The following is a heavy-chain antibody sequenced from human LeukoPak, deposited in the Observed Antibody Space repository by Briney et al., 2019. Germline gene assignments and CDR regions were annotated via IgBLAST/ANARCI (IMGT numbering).Heavy chain of an antibody. CDR1: GGSFSSYY. Sequence: SETLSLTCAVYGGSFSSYYWSWIRQPPGKGLEWIGYIYYSGSTNYNPSLKSRVTISVDTSKNQFSLKLSSVTAADTAVYYCASAQYSSSPLYYYYYMDVWGKGTTVTVSS. V-gene: IGHV4-59*01. D-gene: IGHD6-6*01. CDR2: IYYSGST. J-gene: IGHJ6*03. CDR3: ASAQYSSSPLYYYYYMDV.